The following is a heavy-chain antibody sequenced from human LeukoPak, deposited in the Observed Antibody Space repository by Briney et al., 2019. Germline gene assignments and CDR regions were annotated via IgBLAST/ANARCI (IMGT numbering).Heavy chain of an antibody. J-gene: IGHJ4*02. V-gene: IGHV4-31*03. CDR3: ARVRRDGYNSEIPFDY. Sequence: PSQTLSLTCIVSGGSISSADYYWSWIRQHPGKGLEWIGYIYYSGSTYYNPSLKSRVTISVDTSKNQFSLKLSSVTAADTAVYYCARVRRDGYNSEIPFDYWGQGTLVTVSS. CDR1: GGSISSADYY. D-gene: IGHD5-24*01. CDR2: IYYSGST.